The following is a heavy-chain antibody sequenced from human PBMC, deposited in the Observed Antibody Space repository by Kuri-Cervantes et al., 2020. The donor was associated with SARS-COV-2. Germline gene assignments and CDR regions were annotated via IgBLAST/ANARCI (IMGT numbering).Heavy chain of an antibody. CDR2: INAGNGNT. CDR3: ARGGYCSGGSCYPYYYYYYGMDV. D-gene: IGHD2-15*01. J-gene: IGHJ6*02. Sequence: ASVKVSCKASGYTFTSYGISWVRQAPGQGLEWMGWINAGNGNTKYSQKFQGRVTITRDTSASTAYMELSSLRSEDTAVYYCARGGYCSGGSCYPYYYYYYGMDVWGQGTTVTVSS. CDR1: GYTFTSYG. V-gene: IGHV1-3*01.